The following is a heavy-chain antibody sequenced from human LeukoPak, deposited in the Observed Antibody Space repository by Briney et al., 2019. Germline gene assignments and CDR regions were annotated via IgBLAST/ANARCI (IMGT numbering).Heavy chain of an antibody. CDR2: INPNSGGT. Sequence: ASVKVSCKASGYTFTGSYMHWVRQAPGQGLEWMGWINPNSGGTNYAQKFQGRVTMTRDTSISTAYMELSRLRSDDTAVYYCARGVVAATYAFDIWGQGTTVTVSS. CDR3: ARGVVAATYAFDI. J-gene: IGHJ3*02. V-gene: IGHV1-2*02. D-gene: IGHD2-15*01. CDR1: GYTFTGSY.